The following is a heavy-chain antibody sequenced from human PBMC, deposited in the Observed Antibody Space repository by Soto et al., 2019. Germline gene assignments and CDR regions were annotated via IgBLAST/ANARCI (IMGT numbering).Heavy chain of an antibody. CDR1: GYSFKDHY. D-gene: IGHD2-15*01. V-gene: IGHV1-46*02. CDR2: INPSGEHT. CDR3: ARISCKGGSCYFDFDH. Sequence: ASVKVSCKASGYSFKDHYMHWVRQAPGRGLEWVGIINPSGEHTNYAQQFRGRVAMTRDTSTSTAYMELRSLRSEDTAVYFCARISCKGGSCYFDFDHWGRGTLVTVS. J-gene: IGHJ4*02.